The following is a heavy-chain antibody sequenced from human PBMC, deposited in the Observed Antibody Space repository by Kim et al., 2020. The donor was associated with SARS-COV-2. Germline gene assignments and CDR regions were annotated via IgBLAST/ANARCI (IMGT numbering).Heavy chain of an antibody. CDR2: ISYDGSNK. J-gene: IGHJ4*02. Sequence: GGSLRLSCAASGFTFSSYGMHWVRQAPGKGLEWVAVISYDGSNKYYADSVKGRFTISRDNSKNTLYLQMNSLRAEDTAVYYCAKDGLRWLQPTFWGQGTLVTVSS. CDR3: AKDGLRWLQPTF. D-gene: IGHD5-12*01. CDR1: GFTFSSYG. V-gene: IGHV3-30*18.